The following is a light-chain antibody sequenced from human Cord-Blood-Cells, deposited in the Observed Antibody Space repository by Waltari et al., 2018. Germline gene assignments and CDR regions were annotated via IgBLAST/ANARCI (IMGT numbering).Light chain of an antibody. V-gene: IGKV4-1*01. CDR1: QSVLYSSNNKNY. CDR2: WAS. Sequence: DIVMTQAPDSLAVSLGERAPINCQYSQSVLYSSNNKNYLAWYQQKPGQPPKLLIYWASTRESGVPDRFSGSGSGTDFTLTISSLQAEDVAVYYCQQYYSTPWTFGQGTKVEIK. CDR3: QQYYSTPWT. J-gene: IGKJ1*01.